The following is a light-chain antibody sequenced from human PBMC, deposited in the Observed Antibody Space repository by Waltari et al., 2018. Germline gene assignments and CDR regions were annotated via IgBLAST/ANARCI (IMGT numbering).Light chain of an antibody. V-gene: IGLV2-11*01. J-gene: IGLJ3*02. Sequence: QSALTQPRTVSGSPGQSVTISCTGTSSDVGGYNYVSWYQHHPGKAPKLIIYDVTQRPAGVPDRFSASKSDNTASLTISGLQAEDEADYYCGSYAGSITFWVFGGGTKLTVL. CDR1: SSDVGGYNY. CDR2: DVT. CDR3: GSYAGSITFWV.